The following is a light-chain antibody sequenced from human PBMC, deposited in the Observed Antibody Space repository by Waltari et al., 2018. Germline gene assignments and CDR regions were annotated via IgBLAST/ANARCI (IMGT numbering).Light chain of an antibody. CDR2: GAS. CDR3: QHYLRLPVT. J-gene: IGKJ1*01. Sequence: SAPPPCRTIQSVTRALAWYQQKPGQVPRLPIYGASNRATGIPDRFGGSGSGTALSLTISIREPEDFAVYYCQHYLRLPVTFGRGPRWKSN. CDR1: QSVTRA. V-gene: IGKV3D-15*03.